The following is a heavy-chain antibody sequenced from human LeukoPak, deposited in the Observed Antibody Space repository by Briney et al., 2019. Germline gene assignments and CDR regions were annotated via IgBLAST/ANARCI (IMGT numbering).Heavy chain of an antibody. V-gene: IGHV4-59*12. Sequence: PSETLSLTCTVSGDFITAYYWSWIRQPPGKGLEWIGNIFYSGSTYYSPSLKSRVTISLDTSRNQFSLKLNSVTAADTAAYYCAKSNGYGLVDIWGQGTMVTVSS. CDR3: AKSNGYGLVDI. CDR2: IFYSGST. J-gene: IGHJ3*02. CDR1: GDFITAYY. D-gene: IGHD3-10*01.